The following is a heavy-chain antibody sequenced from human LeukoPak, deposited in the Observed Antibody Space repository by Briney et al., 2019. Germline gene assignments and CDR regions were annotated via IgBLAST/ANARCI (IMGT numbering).Heavy chain of an antibody. CDR3: ARVNSVTTGPGSLHYYYYGMDV. Sequence: SATLSLTCTVSGGSISSSSYYWGWIRQPPGKGLEWIGSIYYSGSTYYNPSLKSRVTISVDTSKNQFSLKLSSVTAADTAVYYCARVNSVTTGPGSLHYYYYGMDVWGQGTTVTVSS. D-gene: IGHD4-17*01. J-gene: IGHJ6*02. CDR2: IYYSGST. V-gene: IGHV4-39*07. CDR1: GGSISSSSYY.